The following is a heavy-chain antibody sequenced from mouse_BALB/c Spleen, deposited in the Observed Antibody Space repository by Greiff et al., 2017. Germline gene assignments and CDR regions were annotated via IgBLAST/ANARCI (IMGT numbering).Heavy chain of an antibody. V-gene: IGHV1S135*01. D-gene: IGHD1-1*01. CDR3: AREYYGSSLGYFDY. Sequence: EVQLQQSGPELMKPGASVKISCKASGYSFTSYYMHWVKQSHGKSLEWIGYIDPFNGGTSYNQKFKGKATLTVDKFSSTAYMHLSSLTSEDSAVYYCAREYYGSSLGYFDYWGQGTTLTVSS. J-gene: IGHJ2*01. CDR1: GYSFTSYY. CDR2: IDPFNGGT.